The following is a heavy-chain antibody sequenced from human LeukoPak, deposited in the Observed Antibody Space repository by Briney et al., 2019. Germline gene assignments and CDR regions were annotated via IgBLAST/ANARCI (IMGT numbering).Heavy chain of an antibody. CDR3: AGSVPAPKEFAF. CDR2: IYSGGTT. J-gene: IGHJ4*02. D-gene: IGHD1-1*01. CDR1: NGSISTYY. Sequence: PSETLSLTCTVSNGSISTYYWSWIRQPPGKGLEWIGYIYSGGTTNSNPSPKSRVTISLDTSKNQFSLKLSSVTAADTAVYYCAGSVPAPKEFAFWGQGTLVTVSS. V-gene: IGHV4-4*09.